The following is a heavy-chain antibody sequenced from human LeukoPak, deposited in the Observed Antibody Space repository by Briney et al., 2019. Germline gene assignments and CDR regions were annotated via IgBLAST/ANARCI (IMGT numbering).Heavy chain of an antibody. D-gene: IGHD3-10*01. J-gene: IGHJ4*02. CDR3: ARDDKSMVSYFFDY. CDR1: GFTFSSYS. V-gene: IGHV3-21*01. CDR2: ISSSSSYI. Sequence: GGSLRLSCAASGFTFSSYSMNWVCQAPGKGLEWVSSISSSSSYIYYADSVKGRFTISRDNAKNSLYLQMNSLRAEDTAVYYCARDDKSMVSYFFDYWGQGTLVTVSS.